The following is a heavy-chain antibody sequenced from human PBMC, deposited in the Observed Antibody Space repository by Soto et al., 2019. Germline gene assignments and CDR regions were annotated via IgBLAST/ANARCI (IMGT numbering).Heavy chain of an antibody. CDR2: IIPILGIA. J-gene: IGHJ4*02. V-gene: IGHV1-69*02. CDR3: ATRDPIYCSGGSCYGDSYFDY. Sequence: SVKGSCKASGGTFRSLTISLVRPAPGQRLELMGRIIPILGIANYAQKFQGRVTITADKSTSTAYMELSSLRSEGTAVYYCATRDPIYCSGGSCYGDSYFDYWGQGTLVTVSS. CDR1: GGTFRSLT. D-gene: IGHD2-15*01.